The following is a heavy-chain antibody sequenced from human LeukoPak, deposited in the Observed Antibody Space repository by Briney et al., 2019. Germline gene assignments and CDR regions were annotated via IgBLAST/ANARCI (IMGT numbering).Heavy chain of an antibody. CDR2: IIPIFGTA. D-gene: IGHD4-17*01. CDR1: GCTFSSYA. V-gene: IGHV1-69*05. J-gene: IGHJ6*03. Sequence: SVKVSCKASGCTFSSYAISWVRQAPGQGLEWMGRIIPIFGTANYAQKFQGRVTITTDESTSTAYMELSSLRSEDTAVYYCARSYYGDYYMDVWGKGTTVTVSS. CDR3: ARSYYGDYYMDV.